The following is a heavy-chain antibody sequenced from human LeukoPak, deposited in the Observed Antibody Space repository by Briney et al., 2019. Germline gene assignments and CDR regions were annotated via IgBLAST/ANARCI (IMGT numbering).Heavy chain of an antibody. CDR3: ARGGYYGSGNDFRFDP. Sequence: SETLSLTCTVSGGSISSYYWSWIRQPPGKGLEWIGYIYYSGSTNYNPSLKSRVTISVDTSKSQFSLKLSSVTAADTAIYYCARGGYYGSGNDFRFDPWGQGTLVTVSS. CDR1: GGSISSYY. CDR2: IYYSGST. D-gene: IGHD3-10*01. J-gene: IGHJ5*02. V-gene: IGHV4-59*01.